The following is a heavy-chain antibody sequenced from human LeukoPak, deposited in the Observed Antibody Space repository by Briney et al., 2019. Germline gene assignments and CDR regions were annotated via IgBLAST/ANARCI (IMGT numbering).Heavy chain of an antibody. CDR3: ARDHIVVVPAAPYNWFDP. J-gene: IGHJ5*02. CDR1: GGSISSYY. V-gene: IGHV4-4*07. Sequence: SETLSLTCTVSGGSISSYYWSWIRQPAGKGLEWIGRIYTSGSTNYNPSLKSRVTMSVDTSKNQISLKLSSVTAADTAVYYCARDHIVVVPAAPYNWFDPWGQGTLVTVSS. CDR2: IYTSGST. D-gene: IGHD2-2*01.